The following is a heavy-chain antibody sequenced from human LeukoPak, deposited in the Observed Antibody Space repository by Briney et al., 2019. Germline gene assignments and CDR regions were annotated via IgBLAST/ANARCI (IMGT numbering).Heavy chain of an antibody. D-gene: IGHD5-24*01. CDR2: ISSSSSYI. V-gene: IGHV3-21*01. CDR1: GFNFSSYS. Sequence: GGSLRLSCAASGFNFSSYSMNWVRQAPGKGLEWVSSISSSSSYIYYADSVKGRFTISRDNAKNSLYLQMNSLRAEDTAVYYCARDRDGSTLDYWGQGTLVTVSS. CDR3: ARDRDGSTLDY. J-gene: IGHJ4*02.